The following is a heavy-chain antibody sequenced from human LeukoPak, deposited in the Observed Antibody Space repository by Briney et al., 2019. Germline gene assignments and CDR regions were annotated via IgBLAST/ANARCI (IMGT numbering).Heavy chain of an antibody. D-gene: IGHD1-26*01. CDR3: ARDRPGGGSYDKNHYYYGMDV. V-gene: IGHV4-59*12. Sequence: SQTLSLTCTVSGGSISSDYWSWIRQPPGKGLEWIGYIYYSGITNYNPSLKSRVTISVDTSKNQFSLKLSSVTAADTAVYYCARDRPGGGSYDKNHYYYGMDVWGQGTTVTVSS. CDR2: IYYSGIT. J-gene: IGHJ6*02. CDR1: GGSISSDY.